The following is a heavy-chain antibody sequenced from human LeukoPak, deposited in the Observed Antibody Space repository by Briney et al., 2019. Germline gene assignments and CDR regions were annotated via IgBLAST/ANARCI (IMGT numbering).Heavy chain of an antibody. J-gene: IGHJ4*02. CDR2: ISWNSGSI. V-gene: IGHV3-9*01. D-gene: IGHD1-26*01. CDR1: GFTFDDYA. CDR3: ARGGSYGY. Sequence: GRSLRLSCAASGFTFDDYAMHWVRQAPGKGLEWVSGISWNSGSIGYADSVKGRFTISRDNAKNSLYLQMNSLRAEDTAVYYCARGGSYGYWGQGTLVTVSS.